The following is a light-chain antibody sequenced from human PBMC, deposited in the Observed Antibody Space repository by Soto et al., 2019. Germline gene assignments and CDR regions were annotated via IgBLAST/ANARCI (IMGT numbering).Light chain of an antibody. CDR2: EVS. V-gene: IGLV2-14*01. Sequence: LTQPASVSGSPGQSITISCTGTSSDVGGYNYVSWYQQHPGKAPKLMIYEVSNRPSGVSNRFSGSKSGNTASLTISGLQAEDEADYYCSSYTSSSSVVFGGGTKRTVL. J-gene: IGLJ2*01. CDR3: SSYTSSSSVV. CDR1: SSDVGGYNY.